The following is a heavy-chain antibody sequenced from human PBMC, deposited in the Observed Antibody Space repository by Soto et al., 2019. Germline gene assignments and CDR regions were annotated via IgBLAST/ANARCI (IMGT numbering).Heavy chain of an antibody. D-gene: IGHD6-19*01. Sequence: QVQLQESGPGLVKPSQTLSLTCTVSGGSISSGGYYWSWIRQHPGKGLEWIGYIYYSGSTFHNPSLRSRVTISVDTSKNQFSLKLTSVTAADAAVYYCGRDISTGAGPLGYWGQGTLVTVSS. V-gene: IGHV4-31*03. CDR3: GRDISTGAGPLGY. CDR1: GGSISSGGYY. J-gene: IGHJ4*02. CDR2: IYYSGST.